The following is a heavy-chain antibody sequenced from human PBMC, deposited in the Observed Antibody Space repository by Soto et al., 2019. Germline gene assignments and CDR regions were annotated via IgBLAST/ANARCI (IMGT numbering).Heavy chain of an antibody. Sequence: ASETLSLTCTVAGGSISSYCGSWIRQHPGKGLEWIGYIYYSGSTYYNPSLKSRVTISVDTSKNQFSLKLSSVTAADTAVYYCARDLIDGYFDCRGQGTLVTVSS. J-gene: IGHJ4*02. CDR1: GGSISSYC. CDR3: ARDLIDGYFDC. CDR2: IYYSGST. V-gene: IGHV4-59*06.